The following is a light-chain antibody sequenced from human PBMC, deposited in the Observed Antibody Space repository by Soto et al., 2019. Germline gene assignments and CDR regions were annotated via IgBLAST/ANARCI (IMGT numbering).Light chain of an antibody. CDR1: QSVSSSY. Sequence: EIVLTQSPGTLSLSPGERATLSCRASQSVSSSYLAWYQQKPGQAPRLLIYGASSRATGIPDRFSGSGSGTDFTLTSSRLEPEDFAGYYCQQYGSSQSFGQGTKVEIK. CDR2: GAS. V-gene: IGKV3-20*01. J-gene: IGKJ1*01. CDR3: QQYGSSQS.